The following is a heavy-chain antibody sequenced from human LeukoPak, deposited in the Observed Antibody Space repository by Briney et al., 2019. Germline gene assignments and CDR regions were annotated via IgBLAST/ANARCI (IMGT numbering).Heavy chain of an antibody. CDR3: ARSPADAFDI. CDR1: GGSISSYY. Sequence: PSETLSLTCTVSGGSISSYYWSWIRQPPGKRLEWIGYIYYSGSTNYNPSLKSRVTISVDTSKNQFSLKLSSVTAADTAVYYCARSPADAFDIWGQGTMVTVSS. V-gene: IGHV4-59*01. J-gene: IGHJ3*02. CDR2: IYYSGST.